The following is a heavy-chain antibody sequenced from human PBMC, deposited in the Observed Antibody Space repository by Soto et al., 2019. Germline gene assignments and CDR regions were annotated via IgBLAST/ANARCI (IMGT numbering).Heavy chain of an antibody. D-gene: IGHD5-18*01. V-gene: IGHV4-59*01. CDR3: AREAQGYSYGQGFGLFDY. CDR2: IYYSGST. J-gene: IGHJ4*02. CDR1: GGSISSYY. Sequence: SETLSLTCTVSGGSISSYYWSWIRQPPGKGLEWIGYIYYSGSTNYNPSLKSRVTISVDTSKNQFSLKLSSVTAADTAVYYCAREAQGYSYGQGFGLFDYWGQGTLVTVSS.